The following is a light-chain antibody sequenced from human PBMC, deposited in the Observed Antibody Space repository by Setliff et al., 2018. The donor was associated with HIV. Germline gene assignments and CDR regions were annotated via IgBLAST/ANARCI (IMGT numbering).Light chain of an antibody. CDR2: EVS. CDR1: TSDVGAYNY. Sequence: SALTQPASVSGSPGQSITISCTGSTSDVGAYNYVSWYQQHPGKAPKLMIYEVSNRPSGVSSRFSGSKSGNTASLTISGLQAEDEADYYCNSYTSSSTVVFGGGTKVTVL. CDR3: NSYTSSSTVV. V-gene: IGLV2-14*01. J-gene: IGLJ2*01.